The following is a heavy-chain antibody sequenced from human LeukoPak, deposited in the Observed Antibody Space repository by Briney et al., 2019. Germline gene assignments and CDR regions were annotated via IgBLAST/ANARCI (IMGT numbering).Heavy chain of an antibody. D-gene: IGHD6-13*01. CDR3: AKRRGQQLVTFDY. CDR2: ISGSGGST. J-gene: IGHJ4*02. CDR1: GFTFSSYG. V-gene: IGHV3-23*01. Sequence: PGRSLRLSCAASGFTFSSYGMHWVRQAPGKGLEWVSAISGSGGSTYYADSVKGRFTISRDNSKNTLYLQMNSLRAEDMAVYYCAKRRGQQLVTFDYWGQGTLVTVSS.